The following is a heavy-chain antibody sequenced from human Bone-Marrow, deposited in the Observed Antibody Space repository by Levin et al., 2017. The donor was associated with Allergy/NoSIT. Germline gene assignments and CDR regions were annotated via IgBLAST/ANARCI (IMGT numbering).Heavy chain of an antibody. CDR1: GFSLSSNAMG. V-gene: IGHV2-5*02. D-gene: IGHD6-19*01. CDR2: IYWDDDK. Sequence: KGSGPTLVKPTQTLTLTCTFSGFSLSSNAMGVGWIRQPPGKALEWLALIYWDDDKRYSPSLKSRLTITKDTSKNQVVLTVTNMDPVDTGTYYCAHTRASNSPAGAFDVWGQGTMVTVSS. CDR3: AHTRASNSPAGAFDV. J-gene: IGHJ3*01.